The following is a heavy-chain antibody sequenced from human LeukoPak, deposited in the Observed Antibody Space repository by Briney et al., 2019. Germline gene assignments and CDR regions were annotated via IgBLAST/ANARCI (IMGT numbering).Heavy chain of an antibody. D-gene: IGHD3-22*01. Sequence: SETLSLTCTVSGFSITSRYYWAWIRQPPGQGLEWIGTISHSGSTYYNPSLNSRVTISMDTSKNQFSLKLSSVTAADTAFYYCARGIYYDRNGYNFDFGGQGTLVPVP. J-gene: IGHJ4*02. CDR2: ISHSGST. CDR1: GFSITSRYY. V-gene: IGHV4-38-2*02. CDR3: ARGIYYDRNGYNFDF.